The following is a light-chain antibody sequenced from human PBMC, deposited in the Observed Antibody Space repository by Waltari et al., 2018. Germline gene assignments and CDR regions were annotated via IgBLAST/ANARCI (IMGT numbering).Light chain of an antibody. J-gene: IGKJ1*01. CDR1: QSVNTW. CDR3: QTLRT. V-gene: IGKV1-5*01. CDR2: DAS. Sequence: DIQMTQSPSTLSAFVGDRVTITCRASQSVNTWLAWYQQKPGKVPKRLIYDASSLQSGVPSRFSGSGSGTDFTLTISSLQPDDFATYYCQTLRTFGQGTKVEIK.